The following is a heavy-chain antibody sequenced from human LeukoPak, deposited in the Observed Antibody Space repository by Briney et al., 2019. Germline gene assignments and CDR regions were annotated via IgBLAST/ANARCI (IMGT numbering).Heavy chain of an antibody. J-gene: IGHJ4*02. D-gene: IGHD3-22*01. CDR1: GYTFTGYY. Sequence: ASVKASCKASGYTFTGYYMHWVRQAPGQGLEWMGWINPNSGGTNYAQKFQGRVTMTRDTSISTAYMELSRLRSDDTAVYYCARDYYDSSGYYYEGVDYWGQGTLVTVSS. CDR3: ARDYYDSSGYYYEGVDY. CDR2: INPNSGGT. V-gene: IGHV1-2*02.